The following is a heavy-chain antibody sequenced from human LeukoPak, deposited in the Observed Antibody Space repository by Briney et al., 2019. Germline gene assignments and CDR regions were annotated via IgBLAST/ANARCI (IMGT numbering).Heavy chain of an antibody. CDR3: ARGPDRDSRDIVVVVAATDYFDY. D-gene: IGHD2-15*01. J-gene: IGHJ4*02. CDR2: IKQDGSEK. Sequence: GGSLRLSCAASGFTFSSYWMSWVRQAPGKGLEWVANIKQDGSEKYYVDSVKGRFTISRDNAKNSLYLQMNSLRAEDTAVYYCARGPDRDSRDIVVVVAATDYFDYWGQGTLVTVSS. CDR1: GFTFSSYW. V-gene: IGHV3-7*01.